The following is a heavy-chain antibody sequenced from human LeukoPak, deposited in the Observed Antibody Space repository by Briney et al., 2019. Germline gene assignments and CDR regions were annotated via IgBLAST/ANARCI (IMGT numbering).Heavy chain of an antibody. CDR3: ARGYGSGSYYSYFDY. CDR2: IIPIFGTA. Sequence: SVKVSFKASGGTFSSYAISWVRQAPGQGLEWMGGIIPIFGTANYAQKFQGRVTITADESTSTAYMELSSLRSEDAAVYYCARGYGSGSYYSYFDYRGQGTLVTVSS. D-gene: IGHD3-10*01. V-gene: IGHV1-69*01. CDR1: GGTFSSYA. J-gene: IGHJ4*02.